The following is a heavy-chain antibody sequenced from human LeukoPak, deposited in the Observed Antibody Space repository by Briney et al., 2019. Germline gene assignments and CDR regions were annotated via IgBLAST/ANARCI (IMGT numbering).Heavy chain of an antibody. CDR3: AKSTMVRGVIITFDY. J-gene: IGHJ4*02. D-gene: IGHD3-10*01. V-gene: IGHV3-7*03. CDR2: IKQDGSEK. Sequence: GGSLRLSCAASGFTFSSYWMSWVRQAPGKGLEWVANIKQDGSEKYYVDSVKGRFTISRDNAKNSLYLQMNSLRAEDTAVYYCAKSTMVRGVIITFDYWGQGTLVTVSS. CDR1: GFTFSSYW.